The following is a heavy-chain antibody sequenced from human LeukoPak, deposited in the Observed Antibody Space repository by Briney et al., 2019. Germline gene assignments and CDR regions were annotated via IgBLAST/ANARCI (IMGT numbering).Heavy chain of an antibody. CDR1: GFTFSSYS. D-gene: IGHD3-10*01. J-gene: IGHJ2*01. Sequence: GGSLRLSCAASGFTFSSYSMNWVRQAPGKGLEWISYISSSSSTIYYAGSVKGRFTISRDNAKNSLYLQMNSLRDEDTAVYYCASRGYYGSDFDLWGRGTLVTVSS. CDR3: ASRGYYGSDFDL. CDR2: ISSSSSTI. V-gene: IGHV3-48*02.